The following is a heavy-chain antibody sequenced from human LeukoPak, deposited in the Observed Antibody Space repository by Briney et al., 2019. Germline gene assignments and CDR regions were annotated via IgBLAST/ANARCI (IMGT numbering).Heavy chain of an antibody. CDR1: GFIFENYW. CDR3: ASLYCTHTNCYYFDY. D-gene: IGHD2-2*01. CDR2: IEQDGSEK. J-gene: IGHJ4*02. Sequence: VGSLRLSRAASGFIFENYWMNWVRQAPGKGLEWVANIEQDGSEKYYVDSVKGRFTISRDNARNSLYLQMNSLRAEDTAVYYCASLYCTHTNCYYFDYWGQGTLVSVSS. V-gene: IGHV3-7*01.